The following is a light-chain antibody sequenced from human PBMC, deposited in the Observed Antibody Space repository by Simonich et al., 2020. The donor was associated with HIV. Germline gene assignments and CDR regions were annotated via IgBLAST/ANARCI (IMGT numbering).Light chain of an antibody. J-gene: IGLJ2*01. CDR1: SSDVGGYNL. CDR3: CSYAGSSTYVV. V-gene: IGLV2-23*01. CDR2: EGS. Sequence: QSALTQPASVSGSPGQSITISCTGTSSDVGGYNLVSWYQQHPGKAPKLLIYEGSKRPAGVSNRFPGSKSGNTASLTISGLQAEDEADYYCCSYAGSSTYVVFGGGTKLTVL.